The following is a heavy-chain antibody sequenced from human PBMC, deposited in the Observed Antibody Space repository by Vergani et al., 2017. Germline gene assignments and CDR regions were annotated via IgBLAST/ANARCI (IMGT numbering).Heavy chain of an antibody. V-gene: IGHV4-38-2*02. J-gene: IGHJ4*02. CDR2: IYHSGRT. CDR1: DISITSVDY. D-gene: IGHD1-26*01. Sequence: QVQLQESGPGLVKPSETLSLICTVSDISITSVDYWGWSRQPPGKGLEWIGTIYHSGRTYYNPSLRSRLTISVDTSKNQFSLTLRSVTAADTAVYHCGSLDGSLRENWGQGTLVTVSS. CDR3: GSLDGSLREN.